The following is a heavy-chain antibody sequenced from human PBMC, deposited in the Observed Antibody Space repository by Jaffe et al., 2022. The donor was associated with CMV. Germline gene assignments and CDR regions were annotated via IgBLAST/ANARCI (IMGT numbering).Heavy chain of an antibody. J-gene: IGHJ5*02. CDR2: IYWNDDK. CDR3: AHVIGERYFDWLFGWWFDP. CDR1: GFSLSTSGVG. D-gene: IGHD3-9*01. Sequence: QITLKESGPTLVKPTQTLTLTCTFSGFSLSTSGVGVGWIRQPPGKALEWLALIYWNDDKRYSPSLKSRLTITKDTSKNQVVLTMTNMDPVDTATYYCAHVIGERYFDWLFGWWFDPWGQGTLVTVSS. V-gene: IGHV2-5*01.